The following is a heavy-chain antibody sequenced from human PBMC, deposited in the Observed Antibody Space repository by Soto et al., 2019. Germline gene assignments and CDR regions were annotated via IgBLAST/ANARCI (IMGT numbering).Heavy chain of an antibody. V-gene: IGHV4-31*03. D-gene: IGHD3-10*01. CDR3: ARFHGSGSVENWFDP. CDR1: GGSISSGGYY. Sequence: SETLPLSCTVSGGSISSGGYYWSWIRKHPGKGLEWIGYIYYSGSTYYNPSLKSRVTISVDTSKNQFSLKLSSVTAADTAVYYCARFHGSGSVENWFDPWGQGTLVTVSS. J-gene: IGHJ5*02. CDR2: IYYSGST.